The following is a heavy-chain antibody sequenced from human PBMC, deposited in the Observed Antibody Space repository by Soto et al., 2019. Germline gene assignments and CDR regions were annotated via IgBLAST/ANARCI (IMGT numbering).Heavy chain of an antibody. CDR2: ISYDGSNK. J-gene: IGHJ4*02. Sequence: QVQLVESGGGVVQPGRSLRLSCAASGFTFSSYGMHWVRQAPGKGLEWVAVISYDGSNKYYADSVKGRFTISRDNSKNTLYLQMNSLRAEDTAVYYCAKDADIVVVPAAMAAYYFDYWGQGTLVTGSS. CDR3: AKDADIVVVPAAMAAYYFDY. D-gene: IGHD2-2*01. V-gene: IGHV3-30*18. CDR1: GFTFSSYG.